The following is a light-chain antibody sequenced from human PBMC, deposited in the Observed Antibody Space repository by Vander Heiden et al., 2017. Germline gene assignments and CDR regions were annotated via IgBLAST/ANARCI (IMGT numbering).Light chain of an antibody. CDR2: GKN. V-gene: IGLV3-19*01. Sequence: SSELTQDPAVSVALGQTVRITCQGDSLRSYYASWYQQKPGQAPVLVIYGKNNRPSGIPDRFSGSRSGNTASLTITGAQAEDEADYYCNSRDSSGNHPGVFGGGTKLTVL. CDR1: SLRSYY. CDR3: NSRDSSGNHPGV. J-gene: IGLJ3*02.